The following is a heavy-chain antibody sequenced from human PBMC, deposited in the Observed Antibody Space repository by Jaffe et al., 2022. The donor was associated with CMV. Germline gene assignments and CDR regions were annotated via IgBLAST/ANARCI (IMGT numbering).Heavy chain of an antibody. CDR3: ARQGGSCASGCEDY. J-gene: IGHJ4*02. CDR2: IYPGESET. V-gene: IGHV5-51*01. D-gene: IGHD3-16*01. Sequence: EVQLVQSGAEVKKPGESLKISCKASGYSFATNRIVWVRQLPGKGLEWMGVIYPGESETRYSPSSQGQVTMSADNSINTAYLQWSSLKASDTAMYYCARQGGSCASGCEDYWGQGTLVTVSS. CDR1: GYSFATNR.